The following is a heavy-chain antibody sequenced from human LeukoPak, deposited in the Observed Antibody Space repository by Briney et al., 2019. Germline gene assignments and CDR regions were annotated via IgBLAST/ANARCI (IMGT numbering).Heavy chain of an antibody. J-gene: IGHJ4*02. CDR3: TRGAGWLIDY. CDR2: FHNSGTS. CDR1: DDSISDYY. D-gene: IGHD3-16*01. V-gene: IGHV4-59*01. Sequence: SGTLSLTCTVSDDSISDYYRGWIRQPPGKGREWIGYFHNSGTSTYNPSLKSRVTISADTSKNQFSLKLNSLTTADTAVYYCTRGAGWLIDYWGQGILVTVSS.